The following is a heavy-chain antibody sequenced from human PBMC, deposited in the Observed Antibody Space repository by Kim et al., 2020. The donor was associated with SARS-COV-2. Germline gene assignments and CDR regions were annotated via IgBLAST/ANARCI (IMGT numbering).Heavy chain of an antibody. Sequence: GESLKISCKGSGYSFTSYWIGWVRQMPGKGLEWMGIIYPGDSDTRYSPSFQGQVTISADKSISTAYLQWSSLKASDTAMYYCARRSVNVGALWYFDYWGQGTLVTVSS. J-gene: IGHJ4*02. D-gene: IGHD2-21*01. CDR3: ARRSVNVGALWYFDY. CDR1: GYSFTSYW. CDR2: IYPGDSDT. V-gene: IGHV5-51*01.